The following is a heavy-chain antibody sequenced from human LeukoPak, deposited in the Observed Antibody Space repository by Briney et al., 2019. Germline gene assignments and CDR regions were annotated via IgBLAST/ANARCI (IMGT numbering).Heavy chain of an antibody. CDR3: ASLKLASYFDY. D-gene: IGHD6-13*01. CDR1: GFTFDDYA. J-gene: IGHJ4*02. V-gene: IGHV3-9*01. Sequence: SLRLSCAASGFTFDDYAMHWVRQAPGKGLEWVSGISWNSGSIGYADSVKGRFTISRDNAKNALYLQMNSLRAEDTALYYCASLKLASYFDYWGQGTLVTVSS. CDR2: ISWNSGSI.